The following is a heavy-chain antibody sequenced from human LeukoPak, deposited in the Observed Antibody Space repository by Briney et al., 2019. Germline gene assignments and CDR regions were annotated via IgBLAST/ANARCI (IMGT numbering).Heavy chain of an antibody. D-gene: IGHD5-18*01. CDR1: GFTFSSYA. CDR3: AKAGSYSYGYFDY. Sequence: GGSLRLSCAASGFTFSSYAMSWVRQAPGKGLEWVSAISGSGGSTYYADSVKGRFTISRDNSKNTLYPQMNSLRAEDTAVYYCAKAGSYSYGYFDYWGQGTLVTVSS. CDR2: ISGSGGST. V-gene: IGHV3-23*01. J-gene: IGHJ4*02.